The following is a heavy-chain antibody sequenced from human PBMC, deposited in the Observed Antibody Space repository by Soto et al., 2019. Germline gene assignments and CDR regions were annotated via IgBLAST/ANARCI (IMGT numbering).Heavy chain of an antibody. V-gene: IGHV4-61*08. Sequence: TLSLTCTVSGDAIYIGGYYWTWIRQHPGKGLEWIGYIYHTGKTNYNPSLKSRVTISLDKSKSQFSLRLISVTAADTAVYYCTREQSDDNYFDPWGQGTLVTVSS. CDR1: GDAIYIGGYY. J-gene: IGHJ5*02. CDR3: TREQSDDNYFDP. CDR2: IYHTGKT. D-gene: IGHD6-19*01.